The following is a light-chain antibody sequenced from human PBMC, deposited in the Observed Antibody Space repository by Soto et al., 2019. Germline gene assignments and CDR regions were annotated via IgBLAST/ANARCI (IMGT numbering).Light chain of an antibody. Sequence: EIVLTQSPGTLSLSPGERATLSCRASQSVSSSNLAWYQQKPGQAPRLLISGASSRASGVPDRFTGGGSGTDFTLTIRRLEAEDFALYYCQQRSSRLWTFGQGTKVDIK. J-gene: IGKJ1*01. CDR3: QQRSSRLWT. CDR2: GAS. V-gene: IGKV3D-20*02. CDR1: QSVSSSN.